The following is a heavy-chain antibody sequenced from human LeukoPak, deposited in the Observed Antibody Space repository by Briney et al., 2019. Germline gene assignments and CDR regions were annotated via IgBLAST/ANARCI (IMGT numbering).Heavy chain of an antibody. V-gene: IGHV4-59*12. J-gene: IGHJ5*02. CDR1: GGSISSYC. D-gene: IGHD2-2*01. Sequence: SETLSLTCTVAGGSISSYCWSWVRQPPGKGLEWIGYIYYSGSTNYNPSLKSRVTISVDTSKNQFSLKLSSVTAADTAVYYCARGANEYCSSTSCYLNWFDPWGQGTLVTVSS. CDR2: IYYSGST. CDR3: ARGANEYCSSTSCYLNWFDP.